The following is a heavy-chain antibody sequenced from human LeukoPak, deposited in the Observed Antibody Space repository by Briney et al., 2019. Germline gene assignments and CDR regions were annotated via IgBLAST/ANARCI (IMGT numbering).Heavy chain of an antibody. CDR3: AKGIVVVPAYYYYMDV. V-gene: IGHV1-69*01. Sequence: GASVKVSCRASGGTFSSYAISWVRQAPGQGLEWMGGIIPIFGTANYAQKFQGRVTITADESTSTAHMELSSLRSEDTAVYYCAKGIVVVPAYYYYMDVWGKGTTVTVSS. J-gene: IGHJ6*03. CDR2: IIPIFGTA. D-gene: IGHD2-2*01. CDR1: GGTFSSYA.